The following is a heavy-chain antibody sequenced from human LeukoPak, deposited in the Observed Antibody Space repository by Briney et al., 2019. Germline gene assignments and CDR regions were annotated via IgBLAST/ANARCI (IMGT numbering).Heavy chain of an antibody. CDR2: ISYDGSNK. CDR1: GFTFSSYA. CDR3: ARERDRTSHSKNWFDP. D-gene: IGHD2-2*01. J-gene: IGHJ5*02. Sequence: GGSLRLSCAASGFTFSSYAMHWVRQAPGKGLEWVAVISYDGSNKYYADSVKGRFTISRDNSKNTLYLQMNSLRAEDTAVYYCARERDRTSHSKNWFDPWGQGALVTVSS. V-gene: IGHV3-30-3*01.